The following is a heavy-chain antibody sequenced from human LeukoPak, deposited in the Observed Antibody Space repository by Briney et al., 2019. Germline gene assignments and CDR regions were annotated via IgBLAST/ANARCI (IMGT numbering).Heavy chain of an antibody. CDR1: GFTFSSYE. D-gene: IGHD3-10*01. Sequence: GGSLRLSCAASGFTFSSYEMNWVRQAPGKGLEWVSYISSSGSTIYYADSVKGRFTISRDNAKNSLYLQMNSLRAEDTAVYYCARGVITMVRGVTDYWGQGTLVTASS. CDR3: ARGVITMVRGVTDY. V-gene: IGHV3-48*03. CDR2: ISSSGSTI. J-gene: IGHJ4*02.